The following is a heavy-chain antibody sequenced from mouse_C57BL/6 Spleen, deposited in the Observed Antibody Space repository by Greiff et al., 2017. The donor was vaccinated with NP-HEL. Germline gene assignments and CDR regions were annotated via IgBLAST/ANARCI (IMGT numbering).Heavy chain of an antibody. Sequence: VKLVESGAELVRPGASVTLSCKASGYTFTDYEMHWVKQTPVHGLEWIGAIDPETGGTAYNQKFKGKAILTADKSSSTAYMELRSLTSEDSAVYYCTRGDYYGSSYGAYWGQGTLVTVSA. CDR3: TRGDYYGSSYGAY. V-gene: IGHV1-15*01. D-gene: IGHD1-1*01. CDR1: GYTFTDYE. CDR2: IDPETGGT. J-gene: IGHJ3*01.